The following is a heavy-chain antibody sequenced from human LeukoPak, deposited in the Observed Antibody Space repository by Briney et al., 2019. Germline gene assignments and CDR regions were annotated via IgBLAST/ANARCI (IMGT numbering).Heavy chain of an antibody. CDR2: IYYSGST. Sequence: SETLSLTCTVSGGSISSGGYYWSWIRQHPGKGLEWIGYIYYSGSTYYNPSLKNRVTISIDTSKNQFSLKLSSVTAADTAVYYCASRDTTSYWYFDLWGRGTLVTVSS. V-gene: IGHV4-30-4*08. CDR3: ASRDTTSYWYFDL. J-gene: IGHJ2*01. D-gene: IGHD4-17*01. CDR1: GGSISSGGYY.